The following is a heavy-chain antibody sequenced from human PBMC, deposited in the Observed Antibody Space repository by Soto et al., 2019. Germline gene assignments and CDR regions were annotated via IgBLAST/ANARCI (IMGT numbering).Heavy chain of an antibody. D-gene: IGHD3-10*01. CDR3: AKRTDYYYGSGSLGGMDV. CDR2: IYYSGSP. CDR1: GGSISSGSYY. Sequence: QVQLQESGPGLVKPSQTLSLTCTVSGGSISSGSYYWSWIRQLPGKGLEWIGYIYYSGSPYYNPCLKSRVTISVDTSKNQLSLKLNSVPAAGTAVYYCAKRTDYYYGSGSLGGMDVWGQGTTVTVSS. J-gene: IGHJ6*02. V-gene: IGHV4-31*03.